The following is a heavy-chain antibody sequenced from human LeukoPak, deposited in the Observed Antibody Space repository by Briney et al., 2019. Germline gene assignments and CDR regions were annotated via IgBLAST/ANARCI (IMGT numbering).Heavy chain of an antibody. CDR2: IDYTGNT. CDR1: DGSIISYY. Sequence: SETLSLTCTVSDGSIISYYWSWIRQSPGKGLEWIGYIDYTGNTNYNPSLKSRVTISVDTSKNQFSLKLSSVTAADTAVYYCARQIDGFGEFDYFDYWGQGTLVTVSS. J-gene: IGHJ4*02. V-gene: IGHV4-59*08. D-gene: IGHD3-10*01. CDR3: ARQIDGFGEFDYFDY.